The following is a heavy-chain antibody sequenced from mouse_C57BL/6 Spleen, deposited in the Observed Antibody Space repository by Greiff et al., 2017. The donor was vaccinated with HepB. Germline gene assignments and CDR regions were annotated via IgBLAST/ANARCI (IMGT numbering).Heavy chain of an antibody. V-gene: IGHV7-3*01. CDR1: GFTFTDYY. CDR3: AGGTRFDY. CDR2: IRNKANGYTT. Sequence: EVKVVESGGGLVQPGGSLSLSCAASGFTFTDYYMSWVRQPPGKALEWLGFIRNKANGYTTEYSASVKGRFTISRDNSQSILYLQMNALRAEDSATYYCAGGTRFDYWGQGTTLTVSS. J-gene: IGHJ2*01. D-gene: IGHD3-3*01.